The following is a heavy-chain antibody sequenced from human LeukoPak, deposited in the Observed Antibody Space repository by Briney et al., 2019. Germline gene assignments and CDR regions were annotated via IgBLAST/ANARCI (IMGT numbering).Heavy chain of an antibody. Sequence: GGSLRLSCAASGFTVSSNFMSWVRQAPGKGLEWVSVILTAGKTYYADSVKGRFTISRDNSKNTLYLQMNSLRAEDTAVYYCARDPRVVPAAIRSPVYYYYGMDVWGQGTTVTVSS. CDR1: GFTVSSNF. D-gene: IGHD2-2*02. CDR3: ARDPRVVPAAIRSPVYYYYGMDV. CDR2: ILTAGKT. J-gene: IGHJ6*02. V-gene: IGHV3-53*05.